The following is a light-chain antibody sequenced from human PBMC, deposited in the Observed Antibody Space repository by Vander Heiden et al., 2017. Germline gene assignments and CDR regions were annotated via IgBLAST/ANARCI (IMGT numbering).Light chain of an antibody. CDR3: CSYASSSTFVA. CDR2: EVS. V-gene: IGLV2-23*02. Sequence: QSALTQPASVSGSPGQSITISCTGPSSDVGSYNLVSWYQQHPGKAPKLMIYEVSKRPSRVSNRFSGSKSGNTASLTISGLQAEDEADYYCCSYASSSTFVAFGGGTKLTVL. CDR1: SSDVGSYNL. J-gene: IGLJ2*01.